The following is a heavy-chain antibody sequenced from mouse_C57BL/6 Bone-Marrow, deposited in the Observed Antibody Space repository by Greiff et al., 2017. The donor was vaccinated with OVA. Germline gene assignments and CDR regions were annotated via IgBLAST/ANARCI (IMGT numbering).Heavy chain of an antibody. Sequence: QVQLQQSGAELVKPGASVKMSCKASGYTFTTYPIEWMKQNHGKSLEWIGNFHPYNDDTKYNEKFKGKATLTVEKSSSTVYFELSRLTSDDSAVYSCARIDSSGYGWFADWGQGTLVTVSA. V-gene: IGHV1-47*01. CDR2: FHPYNDDT. CDR1: GYTFTTYP. D-gene: IGHD3-2*02. J-gene: IGHJ3*01. CDR3: ARIDSSGYGWFAD.